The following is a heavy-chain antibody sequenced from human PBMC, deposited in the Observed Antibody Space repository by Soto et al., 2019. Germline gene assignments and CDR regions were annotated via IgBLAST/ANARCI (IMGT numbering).Heavy chain of an antibody. CDR2: VSGSGIST. D-gene: IGHD3-16*02. V-gene: IGHV3-23*01. CDR3: AKLPVITSSYYYYDMAV. J-gene: IGHJ6*02. Sequence: GRYLKLSSAASGFTFSTYPMNWVRQAPGKGLEWVSGVSGSGISTFYAASVKGRFTISRDNSKNMVYLQMDSLRAEDTAVYYCAKLPVITSSYYYYDMAVCGQGSTDIVSS. CDR1: GFTFSTYP.